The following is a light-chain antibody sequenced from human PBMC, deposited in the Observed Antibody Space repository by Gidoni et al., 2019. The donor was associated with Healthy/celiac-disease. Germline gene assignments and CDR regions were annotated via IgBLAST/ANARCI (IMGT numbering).Light chain of an antibody. CDR2: LGS. Sequence: IVMTQSPLSMPVTPGEPASISCRSSQSLLHSNGYNYLDWYLQKPGQSPQLLIYLGSNRASGVPDRFSVSGSGTDFTLKISRVEAEDVGVYYCMQSLQTRTFGQGTKVEIK. CDR3: MQSLQTRT. J-gene: IGKJ1*01. V-gene: IGKV2-28*01. CDR1: QSLLHSNGYNY.